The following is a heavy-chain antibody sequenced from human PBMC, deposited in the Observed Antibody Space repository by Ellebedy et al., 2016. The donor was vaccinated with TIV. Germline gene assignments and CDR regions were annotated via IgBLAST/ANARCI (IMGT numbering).Heavy chain of an antibody. Sequence: ASVKVSCKASGYSFTDRYIHWVRQAPGQGLEWMGWINPNSGGTNFAQKFRGRVALTRDTSISTAYMELNRLRSDDTAGDSCARAAPLVRGATFDFWGQGTLVTVSS. D-gene: IGHD3-10*01. CDR1: GYSFTDRY. CDR3: ARAAPLVRGATFDF. J-gene: IGHJ4*02. V-gene: IGHV1-2*02. CDR2: INPNSGGT.